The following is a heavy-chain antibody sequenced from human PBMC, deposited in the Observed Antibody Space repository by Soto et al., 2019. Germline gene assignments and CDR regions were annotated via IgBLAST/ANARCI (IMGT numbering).Heavy chain of an antibody. J-gene: IGHJ4*02. V-gene: IGHV4-59*01. D-gene: IGHD5-12*01. CDR3: AGGRWLQLPGF. Sequence: QVQLQESGPGLVKPSETLSLTCTVSGGSISSYYWSWIRQYPGKGLEWIGNIYNSGSTNYNPSIMSRVTISADTSKNQFSLKLSSVTAADTAVYYCAGGRWLQLPGFWVQGTMVTVSS. CDR1: GGSISSYY. CDR2: IYNSGST.